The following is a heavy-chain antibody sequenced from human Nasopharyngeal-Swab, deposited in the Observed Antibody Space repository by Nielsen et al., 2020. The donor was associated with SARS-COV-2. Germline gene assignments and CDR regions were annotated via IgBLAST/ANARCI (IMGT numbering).Heavy chain of an antibody. CDR1: GFTFSDYY. V-gene: IGHV3-11*01. Sequence: GESLKISCAAFGFTFSDYYMSWIRQAPGKGLEWISYISSTGSTIYYADSMKGRFTISRDNAKNSLYLQMSSLRAEDTAVYYCAMIVGATTPFDYWGQGTLVTVSS. CDR2: ISSTGSTI. CDR3: AMIVGATTPFDY. J-gene: IGHJ4*02. D-gene: IGHD1-26*01.